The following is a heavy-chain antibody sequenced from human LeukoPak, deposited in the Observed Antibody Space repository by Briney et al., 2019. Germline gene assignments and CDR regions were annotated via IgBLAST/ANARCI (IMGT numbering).Heavy chain of an antibody. CDR3: ARDHPEYSYFDY. V-gene: IGHV4-30-2*01. CDR1: GGSISSGGYY. CDR2: IYHSGST. Sequence: PSETLSLTCTVSGGSISSGGYYWSWIRQPPGKGLEWIGYIYHSGSTYYNPSLKSRVTISVDRSKNQFSLKLSSVTAADTAVYYCARDHPEYSYFDYWGQGTLVTVSS. J-gene: IGHJ4*02. D-gene: IGHD5-18*01.